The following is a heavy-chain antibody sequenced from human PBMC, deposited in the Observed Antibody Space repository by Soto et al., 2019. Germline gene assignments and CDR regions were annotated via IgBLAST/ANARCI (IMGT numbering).Heavy chain of an antibody. Sequence: GSLRLSCAASGFTFSSYAMSWVRQAPGKGLEWVSAISGSGGSTYYADSVKGRFTISRDNSKNTLYLQMNSLRAEDTAVYYCAKDRLPLRYFDWLAFDYWGQGTLVTVSS. D-gene: IGHD3-9*01. CDR1: GFTFSSYA. CDR3: AKDRLPLRYFDWLAFDY. J-gene: IGHJ4*02. CDR2: ISGSGGST. V-gene: IGHV3-23*01.